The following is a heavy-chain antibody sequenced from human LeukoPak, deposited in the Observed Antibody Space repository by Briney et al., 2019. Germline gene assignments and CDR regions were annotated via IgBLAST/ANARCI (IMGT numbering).Heavy chain of an antibody. Sequence: PSQTLSLTCSVSGASISSGGYHWSWIRQPPGNGLEWIGYIFHTGGTYYNPSLKSRVTMSVDMSNNQFSLRLSSVTAADTAVYYCARGCQEGSYRFDYWGQGTLVTVSS. CDR3: ARGCQEGSYRFDY. CDR2: IFHTGGT. CDR1: GASISSGGYH. V-gene: IGHV4-30-2*01. D-gene: IGHD3-10*01. J-gene: IGHJ4*02.